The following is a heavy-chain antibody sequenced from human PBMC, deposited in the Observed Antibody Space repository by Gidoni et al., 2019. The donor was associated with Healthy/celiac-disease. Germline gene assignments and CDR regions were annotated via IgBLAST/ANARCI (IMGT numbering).Heavy chain of an antibody. CDR3: ARRGFTMVRGVMSYYFDY. V-gene: IGHV5-10-1*03. Sequence: EVQLVQSGAEVKKPGESLRISCKGSGYSFTSYWISWVRQRPGKGLEWMGRIDPCDTYTNYSPSYQGHVTISADKSISTAYLQWSSLKASDTAMYYCARRGFTMVRGVMSYYFDYWGQGTLVTVSS. CDR1: GYSFTSYW. D-gene: IGHD3-10*01. J-gene: IGHJ4*02. CDR2: IDPCDTYT.